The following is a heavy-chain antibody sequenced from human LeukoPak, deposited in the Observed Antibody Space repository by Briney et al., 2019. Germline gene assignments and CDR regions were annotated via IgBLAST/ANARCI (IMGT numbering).Heavy chain of an antibody. J-gene: IGHJ3*02. CDR1: GGSISSYY. D-gene: IGHD1-26*01. Sequence: PSETLSLTCTVSGGSISSYYWSWIRQPPGKGLEWIGYIYYSGSTNYNPSLKSRVTISVDTSKNQFSLKLSSVTAADTAVYYCARDRVVGAPGAFDNWGQGTMVTVSS. CDR3: ARDRVVGAPGAFDN. V-gene: IGHV4-59*01. CDR2: IYYSGST.